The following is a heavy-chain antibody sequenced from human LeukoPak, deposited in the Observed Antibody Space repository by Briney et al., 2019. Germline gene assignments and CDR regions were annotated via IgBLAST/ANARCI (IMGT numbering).Heavy chain of an antibody. J-gene: IGHJ4*02. Sequence: PGRSPRLSCAASGFTFSSYGMHWVRQAPGKGLEWVAVIWYDGSNKYYADSVKGRFTISRDNSKNTLYLQMNSLRAEDTAVYYCAKEKYSSGWCFDYWGQGTLVTVSS. V-gene: IGHV3-33*06. CDR2: IWYDGSNK. CDR3: AKEKYSSGWCFDY. CDR1: GFTFSSYG. D-gene: IGHD6-19*01.